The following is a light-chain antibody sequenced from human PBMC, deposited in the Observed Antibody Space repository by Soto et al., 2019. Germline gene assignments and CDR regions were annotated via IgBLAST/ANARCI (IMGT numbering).Light chain of an antibody. CDR2: AAS. CDR1: QSISSY. V-gene: IGKV1-39*01. J-gene: IGKJ2*01. CDR3: QQSYSTLYT. Sequence: DIPMTQSPSSLSASVGDRVIITCRASQSISSYLTWYQQKPGKAPKLLIYAASSLQSGVPSRFSGSGSGTDFTLTISSLQPEDFATYYCQQSYSTLYTFGQGTMLEIK.